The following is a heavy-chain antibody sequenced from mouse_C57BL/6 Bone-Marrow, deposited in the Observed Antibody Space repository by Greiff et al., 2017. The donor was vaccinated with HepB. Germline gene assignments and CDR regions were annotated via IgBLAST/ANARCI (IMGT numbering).Heavy chain of an antibody. D-gene: IGHD2-1*01. CDR1: GFTFSDYG. V-gene: IGHV5-17*01. CDR3: ARGMYYVKSPWFAY. J-gene: IGHJ3*01. CDR2: ISSGSSTI. Sequence: EVMLVESGGGLVKPGGSLKISCAASGFTFSDYGMHWVRQAPEKGLEWVAYISSGSSTIYYADTVKGRFTISRDNAKNTLFLQMTSLRSEDTAMYYCARGMYYVKSPWFAYWGQGTLVTVSA.